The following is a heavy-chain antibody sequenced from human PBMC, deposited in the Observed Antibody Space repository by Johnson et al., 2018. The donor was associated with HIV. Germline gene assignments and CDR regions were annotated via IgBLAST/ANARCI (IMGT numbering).Heavy chain of an antibody. CDR3: AADQAGDYVWGNYRYAFDI. Sequence: VQLVESGGGVVQPGGSLKLSCAASGFTLTNAWMSWVRQAPGKGLEWIGHFRNRTDGGTTDYAAPVKGRFTISTDDSRNTLYLEMNSLKTEDTAMYYCAADQAGDYVWGNYRYAFDIWGQGTVVTVSS. V-gene: IGHV3-15*01. CDR1: GFTLTNAW. J-gene: IGHJ3*02. CDR2: FRNRTDGGTT. D-gene: IGHD3-16*02.